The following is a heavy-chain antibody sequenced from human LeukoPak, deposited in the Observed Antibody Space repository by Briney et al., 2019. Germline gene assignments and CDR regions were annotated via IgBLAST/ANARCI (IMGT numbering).Heavy chain of an antibody. V-gene: IGHV4-61*05. CDR3: ARHGRESRYFDWLLYYIDH. J-gene: IGHJ4*02. D-gene: IGHD3-9*01. CDR2: IHYSGNT. CDR1: GDSISSNLFY. Sequence: SETLSLTCTVSGDSISSNLFYWGWIRQPPGKGLEWIGCIHYSGNTHCNPSLESRVTLSVDTSKNQFSLKLSSVTAADTAVYYCARHGRESRYFDWLLYYIDHWGQGALVTVSS.